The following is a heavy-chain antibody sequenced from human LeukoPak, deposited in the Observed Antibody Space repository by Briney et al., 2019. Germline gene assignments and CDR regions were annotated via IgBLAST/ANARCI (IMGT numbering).Heavy chain of an antibody. CDR1: GFTFSSYA. J-gene: IGHJ4*02. CDR2: ISSNGGST. Sequence: GGSPRLSCSASGFTFSSYAMHWVRQAPGKGLGYVSAISSNGGSTYYADSVKGRFTISRDNSKNTLYLQMNSLTDEDTAVYYCAKKWGVGTTTLDYFDYWGQGTLVTVSS. V-gene: IGHV3-64*04. CDR3: AKKWGVGTTTLDYFDY. D-gene: IGHD1-26*01.